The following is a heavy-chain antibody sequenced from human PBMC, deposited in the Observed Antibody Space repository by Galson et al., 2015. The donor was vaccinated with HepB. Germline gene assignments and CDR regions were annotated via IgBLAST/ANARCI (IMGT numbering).Heavy chain of an antibody. CDR3: ARVSPPGYSSGSYSYYGMDV. J-gene: IGHJ6*02. Sequence: SLRLSCAVSGFTFSDYYVAWVRQAPGKGLEWVGRIRNKANSYTTEYAASVKGRFTISRDDSKNSLYLQMNSLKTEDTAVYYCARVSPPGYSSGSYSYYGMDVWGQGTTVTVSS. CDR2: IRNKANSYTT. D-gene: IGHD5-18*01. CDR1: GFTFSDYY. V-gene: IGHV3-72*01.